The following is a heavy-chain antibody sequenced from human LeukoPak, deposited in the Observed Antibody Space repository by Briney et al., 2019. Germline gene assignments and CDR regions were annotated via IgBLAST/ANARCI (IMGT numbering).Heavy chain of an antibody. J-gene: IGHJ4*02. D-gene: IGHD3-22*01. V-gene: IGHV4-34*01. CDR3: GIFMDVVPGTMS. CDR1: AGSLTNYF. CDR2: ISHGGIT. Sequence: SETLSLTCGVYAGSLTNYFCQWIRQAPGKGLEWGGEISHGGITKHNPSLKSRVTMSQDTSKRQFSLKMNSMNAADTGVYYCGIFMDVVPGTMSWGLGTLVTVSS.